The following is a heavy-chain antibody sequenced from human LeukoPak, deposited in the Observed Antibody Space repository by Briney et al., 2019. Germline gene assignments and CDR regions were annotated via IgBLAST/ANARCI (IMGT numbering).Heavy chain of an antibody. CDR3: ADGDFDY. D-gene: IGHD4-17*01. CDR1: GYTFSSYS. J-gene: IGHJ4*02. CDR2: ISSSSRTI. Sequence: GGPLRLSCAASGYTFSSYSMNWVRQAPGKGLEWVSYISSSSRTIYYADSVKGRFTISRDNAKSSLYLQMNSLRGEDTAVYYCADGDFDYWGQGTLVTVSS. V-gene: IGHV3-48*01.